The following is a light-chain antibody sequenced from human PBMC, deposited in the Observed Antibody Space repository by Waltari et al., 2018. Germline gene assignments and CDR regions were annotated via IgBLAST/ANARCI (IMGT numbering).Light chain of an antibody. V-gene: IGLV3-21*02. CDR2: DDG. CDR3: QVWDSGSNHYV. CDR1: KRGRKN. Sequence: SYELTQPPSVSVAPGQTARITCDGSKRGRKNVNWYQHKPGQAPVLVVYDDGDRPSGIPERFSGSNSGNTAALTISRVDAGDEAEYYCQVWDSGSNHYVFGTVTKVTVL. J-gene: IGLJ1*01.